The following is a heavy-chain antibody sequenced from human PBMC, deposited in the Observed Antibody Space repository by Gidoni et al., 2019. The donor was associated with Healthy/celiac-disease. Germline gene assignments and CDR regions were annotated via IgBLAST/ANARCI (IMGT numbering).Heavy chain of an antibody. CDR3: ARGYGDYFDY. Sequence: EVQLVESGGGLVQPGESLSLSCAASGFTFSSYDMHWVRQATGKGLEWVSAIGTAGDTYYPGSVKGRFTISRENAKNSLYLQMNSLRAGDTAVYYCARGYGDYFDYWGQGTLVTVSS. J-gene: IGHJ4*02. CDR2: IGTAGDT. D-gene: IGHD4-17*01. V-gene: IGHV3-13*04. CDR1: GFTFSSYD.